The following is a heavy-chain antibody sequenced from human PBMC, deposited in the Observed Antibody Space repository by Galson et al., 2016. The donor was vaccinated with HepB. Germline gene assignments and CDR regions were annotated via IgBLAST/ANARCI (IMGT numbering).Heavy chain of an antibody. Sequence: SLRLSCAASGFTFTSHAMSWVRQAPGKGLEWVSAISGSGGSTYYADSVKGRFTISRDNSKNTLYLQMTSLRTEDTAIYYCAKDSPLYYDYIWGSYRLGYYFDYWGQGSLVAVSS. CDR1: GFTFTSHA. J-gene: IGHJ4*02. D-gene: IGHD3-16*02. CDR3: AKDSPLYYDYIWGSYRLGYYFDY. CDR2: ISGSGGST. V-gene: IGHV3-23*01.